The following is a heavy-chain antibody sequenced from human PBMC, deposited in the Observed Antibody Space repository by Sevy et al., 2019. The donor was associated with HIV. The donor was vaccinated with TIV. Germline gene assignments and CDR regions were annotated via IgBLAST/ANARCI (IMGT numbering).Heavy chain of an antibody. CDR3: TRGGRLLWLGEDGGRWFDP. Sequence: SETLSLTCAVYGGSFSGYYWSWIRQPPGKGLEWIGEINHSGSTNYNPSLKSRVTISVDTSKNQFALKLSSVTAADTVVYYCTRGGRLLWLGEDGGRWFDPWGQGTLVTVSS. J-gene: IGHJ5*02. D-gene: IGHD3-10*01. V-gene: IGHV4-34*01. CDR1: GGSFSGYY. CDR2: INHSGST.